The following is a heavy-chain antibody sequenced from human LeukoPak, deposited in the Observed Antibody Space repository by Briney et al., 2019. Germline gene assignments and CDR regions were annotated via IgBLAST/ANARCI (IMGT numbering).Heavy chain of an antibody. J-gene: IGHJ3*02. CDR2: ISSSSSYI. V-gene: IGHV3-21*01. D-gene: IGHD2-2*01. CDR1: GFTFSTYT. Sequence: PGGSLRLSCAASGFTFSTYTMNWVRQAPGKGLEWVSSISSSSSYIYYADSVKGRFTISRDNAKNSLYLQTNSLRAEDTAVYYCAREVPAAMSAFDIWGQGTMVTVSS. CDR3: AREVPAAMSAFDI.